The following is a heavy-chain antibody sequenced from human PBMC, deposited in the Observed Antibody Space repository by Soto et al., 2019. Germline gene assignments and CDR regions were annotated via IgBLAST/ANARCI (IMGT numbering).Heavy chain of an antibody. J-gene: IGHJ6*02. CDR3: ASEIVVVPAAEPGGMDV. CDR2: INPNSGGT. V-gene: IGHV1-2*02. Sequence: ASVQVPCWASGYTFTGYYIHWVRQAPGQGLEWLGWINPNSGGTNYSQEFQGRVTMTRNTSISTAYMELSRLRSDDTGVYYGASEIVVVPAAEPGGMDVWGQGTTVTVSS. CDR1: GYTFTGYY. D-gene: IGHD2-2*01.